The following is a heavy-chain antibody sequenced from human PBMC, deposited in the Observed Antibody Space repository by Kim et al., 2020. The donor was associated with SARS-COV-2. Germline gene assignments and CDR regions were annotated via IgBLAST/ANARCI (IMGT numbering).Heavy chain of an antibody. V-gene: IGHV1-18*01. J-gene: IGHJ3*02. Sequence: ASVKVSCKASGYTFTSYGISWVRQAPGQGLEWMGWISSYNGNTTYAQKFQGRVTMTTDTSTSTAYLELRSLRTDDTAAYYCSRGLTMITVAQPYDAFDNW. D-gene: IGHD3-22*01. CDR2: ISSYNGNT. CDR1: GYTFTSYG. CDR3: SRGLTMITVAQPYDAFDN.